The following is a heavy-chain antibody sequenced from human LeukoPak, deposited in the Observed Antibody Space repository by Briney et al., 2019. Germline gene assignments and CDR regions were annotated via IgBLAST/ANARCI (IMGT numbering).Heavy chain of an antibody. CDR2: IWYDGSNK. CDR3: ASVIESDAFDI. D-gene: IGHD3-22*01. V-gene: IGHV3-33*01. Sequence: GGSLRLSCAASGFTFSSYGMHWVRQAPGKGLEWVAVIWYDGSNKYYADSVKGRFTISRDNSKNTLYLQMNSLRAEDTAVYYCASVIESDAFDIWGQGTMVTVSS. CDR1: GFTFSSYG. J-gene: IGHJ3*02.